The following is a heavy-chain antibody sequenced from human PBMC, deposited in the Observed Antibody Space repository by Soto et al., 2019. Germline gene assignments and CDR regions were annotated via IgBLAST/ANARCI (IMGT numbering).Heavy chain of an antibody. CDR3: ARLIAARSLLDY. J-gene: IGHJ4*02. CDR1: GGSFSGYY. V-gene: IGHV4-34*01. D-gene: IGHD6-6*01. CDR2: INHSGST. Sequence: SETLSLTCAVYGGSFSGYYWSWIRQPPGKGLEWIGEINHSGSTNYNPSLKSRVTISVDTSKNQFSLKLSSVTAADTAVYYCARLIAARSLLDYWGQGTLVIVSS.